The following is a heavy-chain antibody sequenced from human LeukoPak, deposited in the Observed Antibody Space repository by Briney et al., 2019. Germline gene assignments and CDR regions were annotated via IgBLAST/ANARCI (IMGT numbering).Heavy chain of an antibody. CDR2: ISSSSSTI. V-gene: IGHV3-48*02. D-gene: IGHD1-26*01. CDR3: ARDSYGNNYVPRYYFDY. Sequence: GGSLRLSCAASGFTFSSYSMNWVRQAPGKGLEWVSYISSSSSTIYYADSVKGRFTISRDNAKNSLYLQMNSLRDEDTAVYCCARDSYGNNYVPRYYFDYWGQGTLVTVSS. CDR1: GFTFSSYS. J-gene: IGHJ4*02.